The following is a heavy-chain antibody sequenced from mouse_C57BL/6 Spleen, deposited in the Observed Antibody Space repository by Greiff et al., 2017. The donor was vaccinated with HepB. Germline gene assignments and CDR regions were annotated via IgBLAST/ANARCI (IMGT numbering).Heavy chain of an antibody. D-gene: IGHD2-1*01. CDR3: AREDYCNY. CDR1: GYAFSSSW. J-gene: IGHJ2*01. Sequence: VQLQQSGPELVKPGASVKISCKASGYAFSSSWMNWVKQRPGKGLEWIGRIYPGDGDTNYNGKFKGKATLTADKSSSTAYMQLSSLTSEDSAVYFCAREDYCNYWGQGTTLTVSS. CDR2: IYPGDGDT. V-gene: IGHV1-82*01.